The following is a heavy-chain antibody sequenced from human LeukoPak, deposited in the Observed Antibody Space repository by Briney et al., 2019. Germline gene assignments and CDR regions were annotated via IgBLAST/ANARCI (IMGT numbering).Heavy chain of an antibody. V-gene: IGHV4-4*09. CDR3: ARHVKNYYPNY. J-gene: IGHJ4*02. Sequence: SETLSLTCSVSPGSIGNYYWSWIRQPPGKGLEWIGYFYTTGGTNYNPSLRSRVTMSLDTSNNQFSLRLTSVTAADTAVYYCARHVKNYYPNYWGQGILVTVSS. CDR2: FYTTGGT. D-gene: IGHD1-26*01. CDR1: PGSIGNYY.